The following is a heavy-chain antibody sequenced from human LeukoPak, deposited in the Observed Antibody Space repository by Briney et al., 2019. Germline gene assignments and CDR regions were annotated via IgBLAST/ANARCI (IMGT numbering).Heavy chain of an antibody. CDR1: GLTFSSYA. CDR3: AKDSRLDYYDFWSGYSAFDY. V-gene: IGHV3-23*01. CDR2: ISGSGGSK. Sequence: GRSLRPARAASGLTFSSYATSWVRHGPGKGLEWVSAISGSGGSKYYADSVKGRFTISRDNSKNTLYLQMNSLRAEDTAVYYCAKDSRLDYYDFWSGYSAFDYWGQGTLVTVSS. D-gene: IGHD3-3*01. J-gene: IGHJ4*02.